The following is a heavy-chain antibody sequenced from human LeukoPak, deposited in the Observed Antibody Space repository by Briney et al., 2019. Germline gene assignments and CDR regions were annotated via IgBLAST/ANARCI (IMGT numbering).Heavy chain of an antibody. Sequence: GGSLRLSCAASGFTVSTNSMSWVRQAPGRGLGYVSVIYSGGSTYYADSVKGRFTISRDNSKNTLYLQMNSLRAEDTAVYYCARQVVTASDWGQGTLVTVSS. CDR3: ARQVVTASD. J-gene: IGHJ4*02. D-gene: IGHD2-21*02. V-gene: IGHV3-53*01. CDR2: IYSGGST. CDR1: GFTVSTNS.